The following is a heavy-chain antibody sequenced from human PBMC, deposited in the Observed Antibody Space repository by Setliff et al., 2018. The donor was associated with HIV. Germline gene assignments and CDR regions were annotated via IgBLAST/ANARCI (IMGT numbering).Heavy chain of an antibody. CDR2: IDEHGEKR. Sequence: GGSLRLSCAASGFDFSGFWMSWARQAPGKGLEWVANIDEHGEKRYYVGSLKGRFTISRDNAKSSLFLQMSGLRPEDTAVYYCARVLLRTNPLYGVASNWFDPWGQGTLVTVSS. V-gene: IGHV3-7*03. CDR3: ARVLLRTNPLYGVASNWFDP. J-gene: IGHJ5*02. CDR1: GFDFSGFW. D-gene: IGHD2-8*01.